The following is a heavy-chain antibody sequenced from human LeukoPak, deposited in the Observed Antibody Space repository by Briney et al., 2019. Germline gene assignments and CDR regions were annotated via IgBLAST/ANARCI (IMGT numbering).Heavy chain of an antibody. V-gene: IGHV4-38-2*02. CDR2: IYHSGST. Sequence: SETLSLTCTVSGYSISSGYYWGWIRQPPGKGLEGIGSIYHSGSTSYNPSLKSRVTISVDTSKNQFSLKLSSVTAADTAVYYCARVWVISAGPLSGYYDSSGYYLGGSPGFDYWGQGTLVTVSS. CDR3: ARVWVISAGPLSGYYDSSGYYLGGSPGFDY. CDR1: GYSISSGYY. J-gene: IGHJ4*02. D-gene: IGHD3-22*01.